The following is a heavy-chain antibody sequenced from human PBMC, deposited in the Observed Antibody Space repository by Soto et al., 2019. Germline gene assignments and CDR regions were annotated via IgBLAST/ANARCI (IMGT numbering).Heavy chain of an antibody. CDR2: ISGYNGNT. Sequence: QVQLVQSRGEVKKPGASVKVSCKTSGYSFTTYGISWARQAPGQGLEWMGWISGYNGNTNYAQKLQGRVTMTTDTLTSTDDLELRRMQSGDMDVYYSGREVTAPDCYSGVDVWGQGSMVTVSS. CDR3: GREVTAPDCYSGVDV. D-gene: IGHD2-21*02. V-gene: IGHV1-18*03. CDR1: GYSFTTYG. J-gene: IGHJ6*02.